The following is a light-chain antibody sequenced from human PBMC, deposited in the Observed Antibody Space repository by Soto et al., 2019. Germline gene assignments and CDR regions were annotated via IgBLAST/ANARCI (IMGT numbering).Light chain of an antibody. V-gene: IGLV2-11*01. Sequence: QCARTLPRSVSGSPGQSFTISCTGTISDVGTYDFVSWYQQHAGKAPRLMIFDVSERPSGVPDRFSGSKSGNTASLTISGLQAEDEADYYCCLYAVTFYVFGTGTKVTVL. CDR1: ISDVGTYDF. J-gene: IGLJ1*01. CDR3: CLYAVTFYV. CDR2: DVS.